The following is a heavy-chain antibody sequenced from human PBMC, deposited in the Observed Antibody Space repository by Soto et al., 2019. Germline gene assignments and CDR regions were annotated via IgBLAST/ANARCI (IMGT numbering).Heavy chain of an antibody. CDR2: IYYSGST. D-gene: IGHD6-19*01. V-gene: IGHV4-39*01. CDR3: ARQISSGWPAEYFQH. Sequence: QLQLQESGPGLVKPSETLSLTCTVSGGSISSSSYYWGWIRQPPGKGLEWIGSIYYSGSTYYNPSLKSRVTISVDTSKNQFSLKLSSGTAADTAVYYCARQISSGWPAEYFQHWGQGTLVTVSS. J-gene: IGHJ1*01. CDR1: GGSISSSSYY.